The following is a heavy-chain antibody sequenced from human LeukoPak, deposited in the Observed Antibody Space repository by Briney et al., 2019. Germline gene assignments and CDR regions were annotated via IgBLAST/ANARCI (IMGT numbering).Heavy chain of an antibody. CDR2: IYYSGST. CDR1: GVSISSGGYY. D-gene: IGHD6-13*01. CDR3: AREGTATDGMGFDY. Sequence: SSQTLSLTCTVSGVSISSGGYYWNWIHQHPGKGLEWMGYIYYSGSTYYSPSLNSRVTISGGTSKNQFSLKLSSVTAADTAVYYCAREGTATDGMGFDYWGQGTLVTVSS. V-gene: IGHV4-31*03. J-gene: IGHJ4*02.